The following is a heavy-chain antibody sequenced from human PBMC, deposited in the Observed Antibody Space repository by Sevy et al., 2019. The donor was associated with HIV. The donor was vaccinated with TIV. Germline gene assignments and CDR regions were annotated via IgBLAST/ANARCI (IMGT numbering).Heavy chain of an antibody. D-gene: IGHD3-3*01. CDR1: GYTLTELS. CDR2: FDPEDGET. V-gene: IGHV1-24*01. Sequence: ASVKVSCKVSGYTLTELSMHWVRQAPGKGLEWMGGFDPEDGETIYAQKFQGRVTMTEDTFTDTAYMELSSLRSEDTAVYYCATGISDSYYYGMDVWGQGTTVTVSS. CDR3: ATGISDSYYYGMDV. J-gene: IGHJ6*02.